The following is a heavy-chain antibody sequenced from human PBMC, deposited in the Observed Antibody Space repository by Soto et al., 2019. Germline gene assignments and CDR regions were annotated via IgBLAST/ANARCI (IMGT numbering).Heavy chain of an antibody. V-gene: IGHV4-59*01. CDR3: ARGGTVTAIDWYFDL. J-gene: IGHJ2*01. CDR1: GGSISSYY. Sequence: QVQLQESGPGLVKPSETLSLTCTVSGGSISSYYWSWIRQPPGKGLEWIGYIYYSGSTNYNPSLKSRVTISADTSKNQFSLKRSSVTAADTAVYYCARGGTVTAIDWYFDLWGRGTLVTVSS. CDR2: IYYSGST. D-gene: IGHD2-21*02.